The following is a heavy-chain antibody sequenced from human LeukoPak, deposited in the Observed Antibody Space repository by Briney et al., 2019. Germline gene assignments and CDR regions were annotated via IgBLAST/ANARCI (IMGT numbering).Heavy chain of an antibody. J-gene: IGHJ4*02. CDR1: GGTFSSYA. Sequence: SVKVSCKASGGTFSSYAISWVRQAPGQGLEWMGGIIPIFGTANYAQKFQGRVTITTDESTSTAYMELSSLRSEATAVYYCAGSAGYSSGWAQRFDYWGQGTLVTVSS. CDR3: AGSAGYSSGWAQRFDY. V-gene: IGHV1-69*05. D-gene: IGHD6-19*01. CDR2: IIPIFGTA.